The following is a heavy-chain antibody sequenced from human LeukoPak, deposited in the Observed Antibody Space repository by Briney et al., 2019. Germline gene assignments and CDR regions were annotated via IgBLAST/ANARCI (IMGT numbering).Heavy chain of an antibody. CDR3: ARAGLQQLVLFTFDY. J-gene: IGHJ4*02. D-gene: IGHD6-13*01. CDR2: VKQDGSEK. CDR1: EFTFSNYW. Sequence: PGGSLRLSCEASEFTFSNYWMSWVRQAPGKGLEWVANVKQDGSEKYYVDSVKGRFTISRDNAKNSLYLQMNSLRAEDTAVYYCARAGLQQLVLFTFDYWGQGTLVTVSS. V-gene: IGHV3-7*01.